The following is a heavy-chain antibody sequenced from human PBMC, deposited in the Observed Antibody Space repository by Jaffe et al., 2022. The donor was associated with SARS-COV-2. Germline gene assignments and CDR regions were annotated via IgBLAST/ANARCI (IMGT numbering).Heavy chain of an antibody. CDR3: ATSGYNWNDLGEDY. V-gene: IGHV3-21*01. CDR2: ISSSSSYI. D-gene: IGHD1-1*01. CDR1: GFTFSSYS. J-gene: IGHJ4*02. Sequence: EVQLVESGGGLVKPGGSLRLSCAASGFTFSSYSMNWVRQAPGKGLEWVSSISSSSSYIYYADSVKGRFTISRDNAKNSLYLQMNSLRAEDTAVYYCATSGYNWNDLGEDYWGQGTLVTVSS.